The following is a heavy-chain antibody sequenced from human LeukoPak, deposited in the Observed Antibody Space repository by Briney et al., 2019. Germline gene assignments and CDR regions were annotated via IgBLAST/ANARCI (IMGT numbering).Heavy chain of an antibody. Sequence: GGSLRLSCAASGFTFDDYAMNWVRQAPGKGLEWVSGISWNSGRIEYADSVKGRFTISRDNAKNSLYLQMNSLRAEDTALYYCAKDYGSGSYYAFDHWGQGTPVTVSS. J-gene: IGHJ4*02. CDR3: AKDYGSGSYYAFDH. D-gene: IGHD3-10*01. V-gene: IGHV3-9*01. CDR2: ISWNSGRI. CDR1: GFTFDDYA.